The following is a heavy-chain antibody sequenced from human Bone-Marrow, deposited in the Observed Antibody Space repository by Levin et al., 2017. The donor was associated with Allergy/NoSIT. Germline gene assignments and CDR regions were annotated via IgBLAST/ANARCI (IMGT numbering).Heavy chain of an antibody. Sequence: PSETLSLTCTVSGGSISSYYWSWIRQPPGKGLEWIGYIYYSGSTNYNPSLKSRVTISVDTSKNQFSLKLSSVTAADTAVYYCARELGRQQLAYNWFDPWGQGTLVTVSS. V-gene: IGHV4-59*01. CDR3: ARELGRQQLAYNWFDP. J-gene: IGHJ5*02. CDR1: GGSISSYY. CDR2: IYYSGST. D-gene: IGHD6-13*01.